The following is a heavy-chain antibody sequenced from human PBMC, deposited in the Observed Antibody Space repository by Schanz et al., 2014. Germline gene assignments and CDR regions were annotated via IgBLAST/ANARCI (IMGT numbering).Heavy chain of an antibody. CDR1: GYTFTCPG. CDR2: ITAYNGDT. D-gene: IGHD5-18*01. Sequence: QVQVVQSGAEVKKPGASVMVSCKASGYTFTCPGISWVRQAPGQGLEWMVWITAYNGDTNYALKLQGRVTMTTDASTSTAYMELRSLRSDDTALYYCTRERSSYALSAFDIWGQGTMVTVSS. V-gene: IGHV1-18*01. CDR3: TRERSSYALSAFDI. J-gene: IGHJ3*02.